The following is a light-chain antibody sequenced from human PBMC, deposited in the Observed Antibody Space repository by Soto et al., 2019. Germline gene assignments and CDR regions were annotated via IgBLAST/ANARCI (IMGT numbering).Light chain of an antibody. CDR3: QQYNEWPPMYT. CDR2: GAS. J-gene: IGKJ2*01. V-gene: IGKV3-15*01. Sequence: EIVMTQSPVTLSVSPGERATLSCRASQSVSTNLAGYQQKPGQAPRLLIYGASTRATGIPARFTGTGSETECILTITSLQSEDVAVYYCQQYNEWPPMYTFGQGTKLEIK. CDR1: QSVSTN.